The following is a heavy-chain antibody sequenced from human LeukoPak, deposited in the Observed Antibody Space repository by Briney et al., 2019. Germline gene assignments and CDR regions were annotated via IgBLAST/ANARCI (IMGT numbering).Heavy chain of an antibody. V-gene: IGHV1-3*03. Sequence: ASVKVSCKASVYTFTIYDIHWVRHAPGQRLEWMGWINAGNGNTKYSQELQERVTITRDTSVSTAYMELSSQRCEDMAVYYCARARYESRTWPKSRYDYYHYMDVWGKGTTVTVSS. D-gene: IGHD3-3*01. CDR2: INAGNGNT. J-gene: IGHJ6*03. CDR1: VYTFTIYD. CDR3: ARARYESRTWPKSRYDYYHYMDV.